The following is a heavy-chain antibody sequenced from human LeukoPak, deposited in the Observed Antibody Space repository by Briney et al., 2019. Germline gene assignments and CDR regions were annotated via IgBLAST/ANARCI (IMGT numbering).Heavy chain of an antibody. CDR2: IYYSGST. V-gene: IGHV4-59*01. J-gene: IGHJ4*02. CDR3: ARSVGSERDFDY. D-gene: IGHD1-26*01. CDR1: GGSISTYY. Sequence: SETLSLTCTVSGGSISTYYWSWIRQPPGKGLEWIGYIYYSGSTNYNPSLKSRVTISVDTSKNQFSLKLSSVTAADTAVYYCARSVGSERDFDYWGQGTLVTVSS.